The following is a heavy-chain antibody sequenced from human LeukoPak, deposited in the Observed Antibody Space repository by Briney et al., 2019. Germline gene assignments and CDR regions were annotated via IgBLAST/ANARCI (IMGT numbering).Heavy chain of an antibody. J-gene: IGHJ4*02. CDR2: IYYSGST. CDR3: ARGNLEMAAVDY. V-gene: IGHV4-30-4*08. CDR1: GGSISSGDYY. Sequence: SQTLSLTCTVSGGSISSGDYYWSWIRQPPGKGLEWIGYIYYSGSTYYNPSLKSRVTISVDTSKNQFSLELSSVTAADTAVYYCARGNLEMAAVDYWGQGTLVTVSS. D-gene: IGHD5-24*01.